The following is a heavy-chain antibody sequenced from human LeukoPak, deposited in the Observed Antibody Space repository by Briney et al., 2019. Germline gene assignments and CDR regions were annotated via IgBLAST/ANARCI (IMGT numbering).Heavy chain of an antibody. V-gene: IGHV4-39*01. Sequence: SETLSLTCTVSGGSISSSDYYWGWIRRPPGKGLEWIASISYTGRTYYNPSLRSRITISVDTSKNQFSLRLSSVTAADTAVYHCARRGSGRNWFDPWGQGTLVTVSS. J-gene: IGHJ5*02. CDR3: ARRGSGRNWFDP. CDR1: GGSISSSDYY. CDR2: ISYTGRT. D-gene: IGHD1-26*01.